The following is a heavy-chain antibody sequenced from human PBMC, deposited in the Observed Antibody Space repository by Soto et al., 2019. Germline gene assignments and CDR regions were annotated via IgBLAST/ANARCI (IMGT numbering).Heavy chain of an antibody. CDR1: GGSISSGDYY. D-gene: IGHD3-22*01. J-gene: IGHJ4*02. CDR3: ARAHYYYDSSGYFHN. V-gene: IGHV4-31*03. Sequence: SETLSLTCTVSGGSISSGDYYWSWIRQHPGKGLEWIGYIYYSGSTYYNPSLKSRVTISVDTSKNQFSLKLSSVTAADTAVYYFARAHYYYDSSGYFHNWGQGSLVTVS. CDR2: IYYSGST.